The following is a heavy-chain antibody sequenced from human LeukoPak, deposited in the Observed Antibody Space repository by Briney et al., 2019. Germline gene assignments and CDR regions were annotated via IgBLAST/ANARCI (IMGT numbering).Heavy chain of an antibody. Sequence: SETLSLTCTVSGGSIRGYFWTWIRQPPGKGLEWIGYVYYSGSTNYNPSLKSRVTIAVDTSKNQFSLRLSSVTAADTAVYYCAMAYSSSWYYFDYWGQGTLVTVSS. CDR1: GGSIRGYF. V-gene: IGHV4-59*01. CDR2: VYYSGST. D-gene: IGHD6-13*01. J-gene: IGHJ4*02. CDR3: AMAYSSSWYYFDY.